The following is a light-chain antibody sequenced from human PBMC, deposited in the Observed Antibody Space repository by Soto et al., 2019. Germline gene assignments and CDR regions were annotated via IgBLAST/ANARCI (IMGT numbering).Light chain of an antibody. CDR3: QQYDNPPLT. CDR1: QDISNY. V-gene: IGKV1-33*01. J-gene: IGKJ4*01. CDR2: DAS. Sequence: DIQMTQSPSSLSTSVGDRVTITCQASQDISNYLNWYQQKPGKAPKLLIYDASNLETGVPSRFSGSVSGTDFTFTISSLQPEDIATYYCQQYDNPPLTFGGGTKVEIK.